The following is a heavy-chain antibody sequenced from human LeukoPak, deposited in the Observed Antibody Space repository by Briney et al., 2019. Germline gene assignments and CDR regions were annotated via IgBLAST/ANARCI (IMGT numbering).Heavy chain of an antibody. CDR1: GFAFSDSW. Sequence: PGGSLRLSCAASGFAFSDSWMTWVRQAPRKGLQWVANIKQDGSAKYYVDSVKGRFTISRDNAKNSLYLQMNSLRAEDTALYYCAKDSLTTVTSLGAFDIWGQGTMVTVSS. CDR2: IKQDGSAK. V-gene: IGHV3-7*03. J-gene: IGHJ3*02. CDR3: AKDSLTTVTSLGAFDI. D-gene: IGHD4-17*01.